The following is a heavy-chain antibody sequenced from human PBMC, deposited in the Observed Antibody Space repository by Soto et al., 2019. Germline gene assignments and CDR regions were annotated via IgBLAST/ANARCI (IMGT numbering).Heavy chain of an antibody. V-gene: IGHV1-2*02. J-gene: IGHJ4*02. D-gene: IGHD6-13*01. Sequence: QVQLVKSGAELKKPGASVKVSCKTSGYTFIGYYLNWVRQAPGQGLEWMGWVNPHTGGTHYAQKFDGRVTMTRDTSTYTAYMELSGLKFDDSATYFCARVMAYEQQLVPFDYWGQGTLVTVSS. CDR2: VNPHTGGT. CDR1: GYTFIGYY. CDR3: ARVMAYEQQLVPFDY.